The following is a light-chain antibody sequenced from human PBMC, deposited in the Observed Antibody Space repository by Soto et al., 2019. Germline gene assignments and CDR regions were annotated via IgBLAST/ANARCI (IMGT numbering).Light chain of an antibody. J-gene: IGKJ1*01. CDR2: GAS. Sequence: EIVLTQSPGTLSLSPGERATLSCRASQSVSSSYLAWYQQKPGQAPRLLISGASSRATGIPDRFSGSGSGTDFTLTSSRLEPEDFPVYYCQQYGSSQTFGQGTKVEIK. CDR1: QSVSSSY. V-gene: IGKV3-20*01. CDR3: QQYGSSQT.